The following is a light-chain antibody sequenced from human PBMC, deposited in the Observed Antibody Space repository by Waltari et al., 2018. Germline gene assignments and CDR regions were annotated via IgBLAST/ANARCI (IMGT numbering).Light chain of an antibody. Sequence: DIVMTQSPLYLPVTPGEPASISCRSNQSLLHTTGYDFLDWYLQRPGQSPQLVIYLGSNRASGVPDRFSGSGSGTDFTLKISRVEAEDVAVYYCMQAVQAPFTFGPGTRLDMK. CDR1: QSLLHTTGYDF. CDR2: LGS. V-gene: IGKV2-28*01. CDR3: MQAVQAPFT. J-gene: IGKJ3*01.